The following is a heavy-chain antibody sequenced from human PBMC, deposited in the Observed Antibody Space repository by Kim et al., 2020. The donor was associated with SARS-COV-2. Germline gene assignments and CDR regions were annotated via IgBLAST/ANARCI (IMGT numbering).Heavy chain of an antibody. Sequence: SVKVSCKASGGTFSSYAISWVRQAPGQGLEWMGGIIPIFGTANYAQKFQGRVTITADESTSTAYMELSSLRSEDTAVYYCARVSHGRTKTYYDFWSGYPHYYYYYGMDVWGQGTTVTVSS. D-gene: IGHD3-3*01. CDR1: GGTFSSYA. V-gene: IGHV1-69*13. CDR3: ARVSHGRTKTYYDFWSGYPHYYYYYGMDV. J-gene: IGHJ6*02. CDR2: IIPIFGTA.